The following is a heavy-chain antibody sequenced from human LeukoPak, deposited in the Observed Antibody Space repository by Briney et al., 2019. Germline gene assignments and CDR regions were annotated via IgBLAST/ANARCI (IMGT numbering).Heavy chain of an antibody. V-gene: IGHV3-7*03. D-gene: IGHD3-10*01. CDR3: ARARGSGSYFWVYYFDY. CDR1: GFTFSSYW. J-gene: IGHJ4*02. Sequence: GGSLRLSCAASGFTFSSYWMSWVRQAPGKGLEWVANIKQDGSEKYYVDSVKGRFTISRGNAKNSLYLQMNSLRAEDTAVYYCARARGSGSYFWVYYFDYWGQGTLVTVSS. CDR2: IKQDGSEK.